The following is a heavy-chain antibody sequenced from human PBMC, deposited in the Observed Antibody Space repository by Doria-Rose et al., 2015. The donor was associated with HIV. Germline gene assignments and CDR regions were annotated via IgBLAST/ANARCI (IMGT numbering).Heavy chain of an antibody. J-gene: IGHJ4*02. Sequence: QVQLVQFGPVLVKPTETLTLTCTVSGVSLSSPGMGVSWIRQPPGKALEWLANIFSDDERSYKTSLKSRLTISRDTSKRQVVLTMTDMDPVDTATYYCARIKSSRWYHKYYFDFWGQGTLVIVSA. CDR2: IFSDDER. CDR1: GVSLSSPGMG. CDR3: ARIKSSRWYHKYYFDF. D-gene: IGHD6-13*01. V-gene: IGHV2-26*01.